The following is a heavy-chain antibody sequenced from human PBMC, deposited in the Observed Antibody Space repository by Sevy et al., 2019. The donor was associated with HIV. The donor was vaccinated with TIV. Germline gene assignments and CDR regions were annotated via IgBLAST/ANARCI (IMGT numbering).Heavy chain of an antibody. CDR2: ISGSGGST. V-gene: IGHV3-23*01. Sequence: GGSLRLSCAASGFTFSSYAMSWVRQAPGKGLEWVSAISGSGGSTYYADSVKGRFTISRDNSKNTLYQQMNSLRAEDTAVYYCAKDLKGAYSSSWYPSLFDYWGQGTLVTVSS. CDR1: GFTFSSYA. CDR3: AKDLKGAYSSSWYPSLFDY. J-gene: IGHJ4*02. D-gene: IGHD6-13*01.